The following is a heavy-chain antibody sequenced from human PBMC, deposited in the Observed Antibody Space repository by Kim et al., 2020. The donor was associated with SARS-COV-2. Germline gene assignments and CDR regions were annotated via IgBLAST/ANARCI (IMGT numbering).Heavy chain of an antibody. Sequence: GRFTISRDNAKNSLYLQMNSLRAEDTAVYYCAREDCGGDCYSSRPSAFDIWGQGTMVTVSS. J-gene: IGHJ3*02. V-gene: IGHV3-11*05. D-gene: IGHD2-21*01. CDR3: AREDCGGDCYSSRPSAFDI.